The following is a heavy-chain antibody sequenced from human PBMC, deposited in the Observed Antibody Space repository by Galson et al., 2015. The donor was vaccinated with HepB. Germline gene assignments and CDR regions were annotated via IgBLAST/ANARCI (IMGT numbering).Heavy chain of an antibody. Sequence: ETLSLTCTVSGGSINSYYWSWIRQPPGKGLEWIGYIYDSGSTNYNPSLKSRVSISVDTSKNQFSLKLSSVTAADTAVYFCARDRRVARLFYYYGMDVWGQGTTVTVSS. CDR1: GGSINSYY. D-gene: IGHD3-16*01. V-gene: IGHV4-59*01. CDR3: ARDRRVARLFYYYGMDV. CDR2: IYDSGST. J-gene: IGHJ6*02.